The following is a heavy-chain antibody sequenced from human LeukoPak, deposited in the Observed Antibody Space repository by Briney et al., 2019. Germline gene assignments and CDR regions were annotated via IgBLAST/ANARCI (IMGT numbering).Heavy chain of an antibody. CDR2: ISGSGGST. J-gene: IGHJ6*02. D-gene: IGHD3-3*02. V-gene: IGHV3-23*01. Sequence: SGGPLRLSCAASGFTFSSYAMSWVRQAPGKGLGWASAISGSGGSTYYADSVKGRFTISRDNSKNTLYLQMNSLRAEDTAVYYCAKGHFWSGYYYYYGMDVWGQGTTVTVSS. CDR1: GFTFSSYA. CDR3: AKGHFWSGYYYYYGMDV.